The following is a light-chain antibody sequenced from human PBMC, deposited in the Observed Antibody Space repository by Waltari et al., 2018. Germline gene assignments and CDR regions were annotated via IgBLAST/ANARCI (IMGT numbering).Light chain of an antibody. CDR2: DVS. J-gene: IGLJ2*01. V-gene: IGLV2-11*01. CDR3: SSYAGSNTGL. Sequence: QAALTQPRSVSGSPGQSVTISCTGTSSDIGGYNYVPWYQQHPGTAPKLMIYDVSKRPSGVSDRFSGSKSGNTASLTISGLQAEDEADYYCSSYAGSNTGLFGGGTRLTVL. CDR1: SSDIGGYNY.